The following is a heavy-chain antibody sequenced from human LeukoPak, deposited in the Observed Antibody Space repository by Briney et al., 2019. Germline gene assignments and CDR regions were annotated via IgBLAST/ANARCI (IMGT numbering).Heavy chain of an antibody. CDR1: GHTFTGYY. D-gene: IGHD1-26*01. CDR2: INPNSGGT. CDR3: ARGLVGATLDFAY. Sequence: ASVKVSCKASGHTFTGYYMHWVRQAPGQGLEWMGWINPNSGGTNYAQKFQGRVTMTRDTSISTAYMELSRLRSDDTAVYYCARGLVGATLDFAYWGQGTLVTVSS. J-gene: IGHJ4*02. V-gene: IGHV1-2*02.